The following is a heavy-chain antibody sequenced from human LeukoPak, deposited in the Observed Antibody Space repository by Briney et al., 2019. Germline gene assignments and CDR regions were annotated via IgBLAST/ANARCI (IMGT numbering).Heavy chain of an antibody. Sequence: PSETLSLTCAVSDDSFSSHYWTWIRQPPGKGLEWIGYISYIGTTNYNPSLKSRVTLSIDTSKNQFSLKLSSVTAADTAVYYCERDLVTVTKGFDIWGQGTMVSVSS. CDR1: DDSFSSHY. D-gene: IGHD4-17*01. J-gene: IGHJ3*02. V-gene: IGHV4-59*11. CDR3: ERDLVTVTKGFDI. CDR2: ISYIGTT.